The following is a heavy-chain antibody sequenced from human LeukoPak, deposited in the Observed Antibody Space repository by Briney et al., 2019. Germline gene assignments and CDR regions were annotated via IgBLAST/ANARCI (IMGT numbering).Heavy chain of an antibody. CDR1: GFTFSSYS. D-gene: IGHD2-8*02. V-gene: IGHV3-48*01. J-gene: IGHJ6*03. CDR2: ISSSSSTI. Sequence: PGGSLRLSCAASGFTFSSYSMNWVRQAPGKGLEWVSYISSSSSTIYYADSVKGRFTISRDNAKNSLYLQMNSLRAEDTAVYYCARGPLLVHYYYYMDVWGKGTTVTVSS. CDR3: ARGPLLVHYYYYMDV.